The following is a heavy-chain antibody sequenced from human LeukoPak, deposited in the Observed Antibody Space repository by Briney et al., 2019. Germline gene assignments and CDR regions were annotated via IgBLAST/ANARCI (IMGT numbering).Heavy chain of an antibody. V-gene: IGHV3-23*01. J-gene: IGHJ3*02. CDR3: AKNVEDGSSSPGWYGAFDI. CDR2: ISGSGGST. D-gene: IGHD6-6*01. CDR1: GFTFSTYA. Sequence: PGGSLRLSCAASGFTFSTYAMSWVRQAPGKGLEWVSGISGSGGSTYYADSVKGRFTISRDNSKNTLYLQMNSLRAEDTAVYYCAKNVEDGSSSPGWYGAFDIWGQGTMVTVSS.